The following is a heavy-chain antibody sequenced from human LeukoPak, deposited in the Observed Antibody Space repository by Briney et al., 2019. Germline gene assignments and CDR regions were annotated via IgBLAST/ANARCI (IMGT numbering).Heavy chain of an antibody. V-gene: IGHV3-74*01. J-gene: IGHJ5*02. CDR1: GFTFSSYW. CDR2: INSDGSTT. Sequence: PGGSLRLSCVVSGFTFSSYWMHWVRQAPGKGLVWVSRINSDGSTTTYADSVKGRFTISRDNAKNTLYLQMNSLRAEDTAVYYCAKDASAPWDSSGYYYVRGWFDPWGQGTLVTVSS. CDR3: AKDASAPWDSSGYYYVRGWFDP. D-gene: IGHD3-22*01.